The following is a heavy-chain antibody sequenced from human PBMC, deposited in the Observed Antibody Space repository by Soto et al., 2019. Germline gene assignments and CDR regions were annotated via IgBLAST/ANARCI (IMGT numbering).Heavy chain of an antibody. CDR3: ARGLHYYDSSVYYGY. Sequence: EVLLVESGGGLVKPGGSLRLSCAASGFTFSSYSMNWVRQAPGKGLDWVSSIISSSSYIYYADSVKGRFTISRDNAKNSLYLQMNSLRAEDTAVYYCARGLHYYDSSVYYGYWGQGTLVTVSS. CDR2: IISSSSYI. D-gene: IGHD3-22*01. V-gene: IGHV3-21*01. J-gene: IGHJ4*02. CDR1: GFTFSSYS.